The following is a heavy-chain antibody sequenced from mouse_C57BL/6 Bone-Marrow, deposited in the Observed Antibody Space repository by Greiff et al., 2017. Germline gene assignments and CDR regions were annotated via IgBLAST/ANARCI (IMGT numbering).Heavy chain of an antibody. CDR2: IYPGDGDT. V-gene: IGHV1-82*01. CDR1: GYAFSSSW. CDR3: ARNDYGSRRDY. J-gene: IGHJ2*01. Sequence: QVQLKESGPELVKPGASVKISCKASGYAFSSSWMNWVKQRPGKGLEWIGRIYPGDGDTNYNGKFKGKATLTAAKSSSTAYMQLSSLTSEDSAVYFCARNDYGSRRDYWGQGTTLTVSS. D-gene: IGHD1-1*01.